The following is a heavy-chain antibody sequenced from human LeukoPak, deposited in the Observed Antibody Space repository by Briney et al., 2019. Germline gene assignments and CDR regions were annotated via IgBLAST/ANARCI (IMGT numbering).Heavy chain of an antibody. D-gene: IGHD5-12*01. J-gene: IGHJ6*03. CDR2: IYYSGST. V-gene: IGHV4-34*01. CDR3: ARRGYRQYYYYYMDV. CDR1: GGSFSGYY. Sequence: SETLSLTCAVYGGSFSGYYWNWIRQPPGKGLEWIGYIYYSGSTNYNPSLKSRVTISVDTSKNQFSLKLSSVTAADTAVYYCARRGYRQYYYYYMDVWGKGTTVTVSS.